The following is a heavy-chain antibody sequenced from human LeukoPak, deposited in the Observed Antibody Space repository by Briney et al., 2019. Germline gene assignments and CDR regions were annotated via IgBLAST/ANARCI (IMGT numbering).Heavy chain of an antibody. CDR3: ARYVWGSYPTFEDY. CDR2: IYYSGSS. Sequence: SETLSLTCTVTGCSISSYYWSWIRQPPGKGLDWIGYIYYSGSSNYNPSLKSRVTISVDTSKNQFSVKLSSVTAADTAVYYCARYVWGSYPTFEDYWGQGTLVTVCS. D-gene: IGHD3-16*02. CDR1: GCSISSYY. V-gene: IGHV4-59*01. J-gene: IGHJ4*02.